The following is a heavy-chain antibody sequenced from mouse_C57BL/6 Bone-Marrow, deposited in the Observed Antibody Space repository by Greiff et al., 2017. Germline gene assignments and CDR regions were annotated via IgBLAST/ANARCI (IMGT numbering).Heavy chain of an antibody. J-gene: IGHJ4*01. D-gene: IGHD1-1*01. Sequence: EVKVVESGGGLVKPGGSLKLSCAASGFTFSSYDMSWVRQTPEKRLEWVATISDGGSYTYYPDNVKGRFTISRDKAKNNLYLQMSHLNSEDTAMYYCAREILRYAMDYWGQGTSVTVSA. CDR3: AREILRYAMDY. V-gene: IGHV5-4*01. CDR2: ISDGGSYT. CDR1: GFTFSSYD.